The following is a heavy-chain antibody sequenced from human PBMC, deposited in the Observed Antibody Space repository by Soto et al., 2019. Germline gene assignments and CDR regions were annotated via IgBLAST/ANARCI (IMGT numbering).Heavy chain of an antibody. D-gene: IGHD1-26*01. CDR1: GGSISSYH. CDR2: VFYTGST. Sequence: SETLSLTCTVSGGSISSYHWSWIRQSPGKGLEWIGYVFYTGSTKYNPALKRRVTISVDTSKNQFSLKLSSVSAADTGLYYCARSYSGTFYGYDVWGQGILVTVSS. CDR3: ARSYSGTFYGYDV. V-gene: IGHV4-59*01. J-gene: IGHJ4*02.